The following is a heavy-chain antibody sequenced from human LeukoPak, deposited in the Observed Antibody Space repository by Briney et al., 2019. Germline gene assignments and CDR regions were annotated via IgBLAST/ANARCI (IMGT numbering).Heavy chain of an antibody. V-gene: IGHV4-34*01. CDR1: GGSFSGYY. Sequence: SETLSLTCAVYGGSFSGYYWSWIRQPPGKELEGIGEINHSGSTNYNPSLNSRVTISVDTSKNQFSLKLSSVTAADTAVYYCARGQVTIFGVAIDYFDYWGQGTLVTVS. D-gene: IGHD3-3*01. J-gene: IGHJ4*02. CDR2: INHSGST. CDR3: ARGQVTIFGVAIDYFDY.